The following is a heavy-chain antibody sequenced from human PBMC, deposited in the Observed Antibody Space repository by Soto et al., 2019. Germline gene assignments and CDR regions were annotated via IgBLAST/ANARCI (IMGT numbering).Heavy chain of an antibody. CDR2: ISGSGGST. D-gene: IGHD3-10*01. CDR1: GFTFSSYA. J-gene: IGHJ4*02. CDR3: AKDPWRYYGSGSYSPH. V-gene: IGHV3-23*01. Sequence: VGSLRLSCAASGFTFSSYAMSWVRQAPGKGLEWVSAISGSGGSTYYADSVKSRFTISRDNSKNTLYLQMNSLRAEDTAVYYCAKDPWRYYGSGSYSPHWGQGTLVTVSS.